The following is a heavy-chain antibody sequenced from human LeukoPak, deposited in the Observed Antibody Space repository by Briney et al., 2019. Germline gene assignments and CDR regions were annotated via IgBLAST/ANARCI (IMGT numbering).Heavy chain of an antibody. Sequence: GGSLRLSCAASEFTLSNWWTTWVRQAPGKGLEWVASIKPDGSENYYVDSVKGRFTVSRDNARSSLYLQMNSLRAEDTAVYYCARGHYGMDVWGQGTTVTVSS. CDR1: EFTLSNWW. J-gene: IGHJ6*02. V-gene: IGHV3-7*01. CDR3: ARGHYGMDV. CDR2: IKPDGSEN.